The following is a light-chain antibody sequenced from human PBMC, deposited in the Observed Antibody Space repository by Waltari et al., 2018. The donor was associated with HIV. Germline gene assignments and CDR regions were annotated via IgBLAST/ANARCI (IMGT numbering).Light chain of an antibody. V-gene: IGLV3-27*01. Sequence: SYELTQPSSVSVSPRQTARITCPGDVLAKKYARWFQQKPGQAPVLVIYKDSERPSGIPERFSGSSSGTTVTLTISGAQVEDEADYYCYSAADNNLGVFGGGTKLTVL. J-gene: IGLJ3*02. CDR3: YSAADNNLGV. CDR2: KDS. CDR1: VLAKKY.